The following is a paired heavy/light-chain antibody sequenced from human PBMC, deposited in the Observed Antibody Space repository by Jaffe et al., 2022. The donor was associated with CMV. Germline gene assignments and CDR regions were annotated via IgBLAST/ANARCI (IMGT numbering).Light chain of an antibody. J-gene: IGKJ3*01. Sequence: DIQMTQSPSSLSASVGDRVTITCRASQGISNYLAWYQQKPGKVPKLLIYAASTLQSGVPSRFSGSGSGTDFTLTISSLQPEDVATYYCQKYNSASFTFGPGTKVDIK. V-gene: IGKV1-27*01. CDR3: QKYNSASFT. CDR1: QGISNY. CDR2: AAS.
Heavy chain of an antibody. D-gene: IGHD3-22*01. V-gene: IGHV4-4*07. Sequence: QVQLQESGPGLVKPSETLSLTCTVSGGSISSYYWSWIRQPAGKGLEWIGRIYTSGSTNYNPSLKSRVTMSVDTSKNQFSLKLSSVTAADTAVYYCARGDSSGYYYVTDWGQGTLVTVSS. CDR1: GGSISSYY. J-gene: IGHJ4*02. CDR3: ARGDSSGYYYVTD. CDR2: IYTSGST.